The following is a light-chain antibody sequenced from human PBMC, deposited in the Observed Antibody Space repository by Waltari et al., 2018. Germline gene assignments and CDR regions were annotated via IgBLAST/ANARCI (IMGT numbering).Light chain of an antibody. Sequence: DIQMTQSPSSLSASVGDRVTITCRASQSISSYLNWYQHKPGKAPKLLIYAASSLQSGVPARFSGSGSGTDFTLTISSLQPEDFATYYCRQSDSTPPTFGQGTKLEIK. CDR1: QSISSY. V-gene: IGKV1-39*01. CDR3: RQSDSTPPT. J-gene: IGKJ2*01. CDR2: AAS.